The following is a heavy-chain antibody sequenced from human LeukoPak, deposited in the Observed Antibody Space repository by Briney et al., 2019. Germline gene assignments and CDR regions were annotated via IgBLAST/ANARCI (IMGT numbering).Heavy chain of an antibody. V-gene: IGHV3-23*01. CDR2: ITGDGAT. J-gene: IGHJ5*02. CDR3: AKGAAAGLVDWFDP. CDR1: GFTFTNFA. Sequence: GGSLRLSCAVSGFTFTNFAMMWVRQAPGKGLQWVSSITGDGATYYADSVRGRFMLSRDTSKHTLYLQMNSLTAEDTALYYCAKGAAAGLVDWFDPWGQGTLVTVSS. D-gene: IGHD6-25*01.